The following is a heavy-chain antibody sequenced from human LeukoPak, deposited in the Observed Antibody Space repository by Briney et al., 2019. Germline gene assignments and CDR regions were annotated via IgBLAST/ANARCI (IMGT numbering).Heavy chain of an antibody. D-gene: IGHD1-26*01. CDR1: GFTFSSYA. V-gene: IGHV3-21*06. CDR2: INNVRSHI. CDR3: ARDPTYYLRYGYFDS. Sequence: GGSLRLSCAASGFTFSSYAMHWVRQAPGKGLEWVSSINNVRSHIYYADSVRGRFTISRDNANNVLYLQMNSLRAEDTAVYYCARDPTYYLRYGYFDSWGQGTLVTVSS. J-gene: IGHJ4*02.